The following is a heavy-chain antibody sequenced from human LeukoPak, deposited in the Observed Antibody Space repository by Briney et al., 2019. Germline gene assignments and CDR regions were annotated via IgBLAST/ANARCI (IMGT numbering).Heavy chain of an antibody. V-gene: IGHV4-59*01. Sequence: AETLTLTCAASGVSISSFYLSWIRQPPGKGLEWVGYIYCSGSTNYNPSFKSRVTISADTSKNKFSLKLSSLTAADAAVDYCARGPAMTSTGGTWGQGTLVSVSA. CDR1: GVSISSFY. D-gene: IGHD2-8*02. CDR2: IYCSGST. CDR3: ARGPAMTSTGGT. J-gene: IGHJ5*02.